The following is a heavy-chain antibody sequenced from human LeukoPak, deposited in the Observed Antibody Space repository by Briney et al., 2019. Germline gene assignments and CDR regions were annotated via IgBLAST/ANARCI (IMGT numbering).Heavy chain of an antibody. D-gene: IGHD3-22*01. V-gene: IGHV3-30*03. CDR1: GFTFSSYG. CDR2: ISYDGSNK. J-gene: IGHJ1*01. Sequence: GGSLRLSCAASGFTFSSYGMHWVRQAPGKGLEWVAVISYDGSNKYYADSVKGRFTISRDNSKNTLYLQMNSLRAEDTAVYYCARQGVKYYYDNSGYYDAPAYFQYWGQGTLVTVSS. CDR3: ARQGVKYYYDNSGYYDAPAYFQY.